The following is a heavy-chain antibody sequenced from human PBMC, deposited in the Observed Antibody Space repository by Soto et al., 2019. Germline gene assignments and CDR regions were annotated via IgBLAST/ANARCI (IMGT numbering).Heavy chain of an antibody. CDR2: IYYSGST. D-gene: IGHD2-15*01. J-gene: IGHJ6*02. CDR3: ARLFVVAGLGDWYLDV. CDR1: GGSISSGGYY. Sequence: SDTLSLTCTVSGGSISSGGYYRSWIRQHPGKGQEWIGYIYYSGSTYYNPSLKSRVTISVDTSMNQFSLKLSSVTAADTAVYYCARLFVVAGLGDWYLDVCGQGTTVTVS. V-gene: IGHV4-31*03.